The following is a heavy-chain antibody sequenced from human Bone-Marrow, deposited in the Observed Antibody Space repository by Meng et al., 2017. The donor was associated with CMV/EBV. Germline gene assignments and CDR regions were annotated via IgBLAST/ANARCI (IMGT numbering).Heavy chain of an antibody. CDR2: ISSNSDHI. CDR1: GFVFSDYS. D-gene: IGHD5-24*01. V-gene: IGHV3-21*06. CDR3: ARDPNLRDRGWLDP. Sequence: ASGFVFSDYSLNWVRQAPGKGPEWVSSISSNSDHIFYADSFKDRFTISRDNSKNLVFLQMNNMRVEDTALYYCARDPNLRDRGWLDPWGQGTLVTVSS. J-gene: IGHJ5*02.